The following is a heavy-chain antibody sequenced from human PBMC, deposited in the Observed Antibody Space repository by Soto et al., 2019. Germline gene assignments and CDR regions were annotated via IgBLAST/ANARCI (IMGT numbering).Heavy chain of an antibody. CDR3: ARAAPPEWLVPWFDP. D-gene: IGHD6-19*01. Sequence: PSETLSLTCTVSGGSISSSSYYWGWIRQPPGKGLEWIGSIYYSGSTYYNPSLKSRVTISVDTSKNQFSLKLSSVTAADTAVYYCARAAPPEWLVPWFDPWGQGTQVTVS. CDR2: IYYSGST. J-gene: IGHJ5*02. CDR1: GGSISSSSYY. V-gene: IGHV4-39*01.